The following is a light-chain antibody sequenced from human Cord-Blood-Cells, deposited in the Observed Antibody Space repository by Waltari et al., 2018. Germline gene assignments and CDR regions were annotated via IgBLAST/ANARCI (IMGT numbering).Light chain of an antibody. CDR3: QQYGSSSYT. Sequence: EIVLTPSPGPLSLSPGDSAPLSCRASQSVSSSYLAWYQQKPGQAPRLLIYGASSRATGIPDRFSGSGSGTDFTLTISRLEPEDFAVYYCQQYGSSSYTFGQGTKLEIK. CDR1: QSVSSSY. J-gene: IGKJ2*01. V-gene: IGKV3-20*01. CDR2: GAS.